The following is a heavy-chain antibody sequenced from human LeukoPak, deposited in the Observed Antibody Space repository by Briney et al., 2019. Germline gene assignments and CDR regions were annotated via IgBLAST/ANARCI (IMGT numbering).Heavy chain of an antibody. CDR3: ATAYSTTWSFSDF. CDR2: LSDGGGYT. J-gene: IGHJ4*02. D-gene: IGHD6-13*01. Sequence: GGSLRLSCAASRFTFSTCAMSWVRQAPGKGLEWVSGLSDGGGYTYYADSVKGRFTISRDNAKNTLYLQMNSLRAEDTAIYYCATAYSTTWSFSDFWGQGTLVTVSS. V-gene: IGHV3-23*01. CDR1: RFTFSTCA.